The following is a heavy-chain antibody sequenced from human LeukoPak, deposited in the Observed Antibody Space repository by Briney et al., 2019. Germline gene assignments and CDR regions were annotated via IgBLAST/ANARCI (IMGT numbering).Heavy chain of an antibody. Sequence: ASVKVSCKASGYTFTSYYMHWVRQAPGQGLEWMGIINPSGGSTSYAQKFQGRVTMTRDMSTSTVYMELSSLRSEDTAVYYCTRYTAMVTGYDYWGQGTLVTVSS. V-gene: IGHV1-46*01. CDR2: INPSGGST. CDR1: GYTFTSYY. J-gene: IGHJ4*02. CDR3: TRYTAMVTGYDY. D-gene: IGHD5-18*01.